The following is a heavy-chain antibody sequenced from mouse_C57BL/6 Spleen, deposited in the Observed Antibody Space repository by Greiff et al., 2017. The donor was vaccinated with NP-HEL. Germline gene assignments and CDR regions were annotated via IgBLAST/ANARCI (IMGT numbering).Heavy chain of an antibody. CDR2: IYPGSGST. CDR3: ARWGTGPDV. V-gene: IGHV1-55*01. Sequence: QVQLQQSGAELVKPGASVKMSCKASGYTFTSYWITWVKQRPGQGLEWIGDIYPGSGSTNYNEKFKSKATLTVDTSSSTAYIQLSSLKSEDSAVDYCARWGTGPDVWGTGTTVTVSS. CDR1: GYTFTSYW. J-gene: IGHJ1*03. D-gene: IGHD4-1*01.